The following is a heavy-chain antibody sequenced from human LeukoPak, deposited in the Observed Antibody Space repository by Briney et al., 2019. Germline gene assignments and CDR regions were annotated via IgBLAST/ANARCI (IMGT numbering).Heavy chain of an antibody. CDR3: ARLSENCTNGVCYVDY. V-gene: IGHV4-39*07. J-gene: IGHJ4*02. D-gene: IGHD2-8*01. CDR1: GGSISSSSYY. CDR2: IYYSGST. Sequence: SETLSLTCTVSGGSISSSSYYWGWIRQPPGKGLEWIGSIYYSGSTYYNPSLKSRVTISVDTSKNQFSLKLSSVTAADTAVYYCARLSENCTNGVCYVDYWGQGTLVTVSS.